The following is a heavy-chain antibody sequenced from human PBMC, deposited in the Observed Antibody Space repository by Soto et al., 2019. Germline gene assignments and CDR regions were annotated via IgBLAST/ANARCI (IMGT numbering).Heavy chain of an antibody. V-gene: IGHV3-21*01. Sequence: GWSLRLSCAASVFTFSSYSMNWVRQAPGKGLEWVSSISSSSSYIYYADSVKGRFTISRDNAKNSLYLQMNSLRAEDTAVYYCASNEGYYDSSGSDWGQGTLVTVSS. CDR2: ISSSSSYI. J-gene: IGHJ4*02. D-gene: IGHD3-22*01. CDR1: VFTFSSYS. CDR3: ASNEGYYDSSGSD.